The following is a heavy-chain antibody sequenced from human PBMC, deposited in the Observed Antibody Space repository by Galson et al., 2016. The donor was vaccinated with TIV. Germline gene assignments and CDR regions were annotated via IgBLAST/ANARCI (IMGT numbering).Heavy chain of an antibody. D-gene: IGHD4-17*01. CDR3: ARGGWSGDPGDYHYYYMDV. J-gene: IGHJ6*03. CDR1: GGSFTSYA. CDR2: IVPMFGIS. Sequence: QSGAEVKKPGESLRISCKASGGSFTSYAISWVRQAPGQGLEWMGAIVPMFGISTYAQKFQGRVTITADESTSTAYMELSSLRSQDTAVYYCARGGWSGDPGDYHYYYMDVWGKGTTVTVSS. V-gene: IGHV1-69*01.